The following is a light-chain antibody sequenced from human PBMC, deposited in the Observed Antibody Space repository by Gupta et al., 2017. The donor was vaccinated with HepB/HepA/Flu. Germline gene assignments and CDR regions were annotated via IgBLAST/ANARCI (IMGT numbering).Light chain of an antibody. CDR1: QSISSY. CDR3: QQCYSTQWT. V-gene: IGKV1-39*01. Sequence: DIQMTQSPPSLSASVGDRVTITCRASQSISSYLNWYQQKPGKAPKLLIYAASSLQSGVPSRFSGSGSGTDFTLTISSLQPEDFATYYCQQCYSTQWTFGQGTKVEIK. CDR2: AAS. J-gene: IGKJ1*01.